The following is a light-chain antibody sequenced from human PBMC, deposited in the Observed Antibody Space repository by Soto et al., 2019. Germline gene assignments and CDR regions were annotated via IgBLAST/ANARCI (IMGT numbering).Light chain of an antibody. CDR2: AAS. CDR1: QSISDH. Sequence: DIQMTQSPSSLSASVGDRVVVTCRASQSISDHVNWYQRKPGKAPKLLIFAASSLQSGVPSRFSGSRSGPDFTLTISSLQPEDFATYYCQQSYSSPPTFGQGTNVDI. CDR3: QQSYSSPPT. V-gene: IGKV1-39*01. J-gene: IGKJ1*01.